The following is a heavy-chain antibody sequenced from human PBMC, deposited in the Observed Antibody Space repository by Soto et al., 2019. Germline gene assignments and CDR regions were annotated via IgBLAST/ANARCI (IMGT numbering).Heavy chain of an antibody. Sequence: GGSLRLSCAASGFTVSSNYMSWVCQAPGKGLAWVSVIYTGGTTLYADSVKGRFTISRDISKNTIYLQMNSLRAEDTAVYYCARDLGRDSNQHWGQGTLVTVSS. D-gene: IGHD4-4*01. V-gene: IGHV3-53*01. CDR2: IYTGGTT. CDR1: GFTVSSNY. J-gene: IGHJ1*01. CDR3: ARDLGRDSNQH.